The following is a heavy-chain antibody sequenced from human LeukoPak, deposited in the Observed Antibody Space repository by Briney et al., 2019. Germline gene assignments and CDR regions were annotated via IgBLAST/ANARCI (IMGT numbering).Heavy chain of an antibody. CDR1: GGPFSGYY. V-gene: IGHV4-34*01. CDR3: ARGSFYDSSGYSDYYFYHYMDV. Sequence: SETLSLTCAVHGGPFSGYYWNWIRQSPGKGLEWIGEINHSGSTNYNPSLKSRVTMSVDTSKNQFSLRLSSMTAAETARYYCARGSFYDSSGYSDYYFYHYMDVWGTGTTVAVSS. D-gene: IGHD3-22*01. CDR2: INHSGST. J-gene: IGHJ6*03.